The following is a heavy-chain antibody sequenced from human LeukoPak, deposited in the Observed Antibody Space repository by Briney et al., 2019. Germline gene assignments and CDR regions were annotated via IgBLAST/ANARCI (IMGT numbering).Heavy chain of an antibody. CDR3: AKGGSSWYPDY. J-gene: IGHJ4*02. D-gene: IGHD6-13*01. V-gene: IGHV3-48*01. Sequence: GGSLRLSCAASGFTFSSYSMNWVRQAPGKGLEWVSYISSTISTIYYADSVKGRFTISRDNSKNTLYLQMNSLRTDDTAVYYCAKGGSSWYPDYWGQGTLVTASS. CDR2: ISSTISTI. CDR1: GFTFSSYS.